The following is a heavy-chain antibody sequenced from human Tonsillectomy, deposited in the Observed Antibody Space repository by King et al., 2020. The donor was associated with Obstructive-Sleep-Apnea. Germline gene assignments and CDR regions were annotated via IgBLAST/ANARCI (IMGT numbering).Heavy chain of an antibody. Sequence: VQLVESGAEVKKPGASVKVSCKASGYTFTSYDINWVRQATGQGRERMGWMNPNSGNTGYAQEFQGRVTMTRNTAISTHYMERSSLRSEDTAVYYCARGRKWLDIDYWGQGTLVTVSS. CDR3: ARGRKWLDIDY. CDR1: GYTFTSYD. V-gene: IGHV1-8*01. J-gene: IGHJ4*02. CDR2: MNPNSGNT. D-gene: IGHD6-19*01.